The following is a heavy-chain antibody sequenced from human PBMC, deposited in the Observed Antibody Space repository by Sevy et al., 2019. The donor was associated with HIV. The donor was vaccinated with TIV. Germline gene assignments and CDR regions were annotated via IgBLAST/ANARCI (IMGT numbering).Heavy chain of an antibody. CDR3: ARAGGRCNINHSIQILDI. CDR2: IDQDGSDK. Sequence: GGSLRLSCAASEFIFTGYWMNWVRQAPGKGLEWVANIDQDGSDKRYVDSVRGRFTNSRDNANNFLYLQMSSLRADDTAVYYCARAGGRCNINHSIQILDIWGHGTKVTVSS. J-gene: IGHJ3*02. V-gene: IGHV3-7*01. CDR1: EFIFTGYW. D-gene: IGHD2-15*01.